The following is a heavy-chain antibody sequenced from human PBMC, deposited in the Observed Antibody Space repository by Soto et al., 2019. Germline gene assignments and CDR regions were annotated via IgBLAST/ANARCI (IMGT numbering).Heavy chain of an antibody. J-gene: IGHJ4*02. CDR2: IKSKTDGGTS. V-gene: IGHV3-15*01. Sequence: GGSLRLSCAASGFTFSNAWMSWVRQAPGKGLEWVGRIKSKTDGGTSDYAAPVKGRFTISRDDSKNTLYLQMNSLKTEDTAVYYCTPALWFGELSESLYYFDYWGQGTLVTVSS. D-gene: IGHD3-10*01. CDR1: GFTFSNAW. CDR3: TPALWFGELSESLYYFDY.